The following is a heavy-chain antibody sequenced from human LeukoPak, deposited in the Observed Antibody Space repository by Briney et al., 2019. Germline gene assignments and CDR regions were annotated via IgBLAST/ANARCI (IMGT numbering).Heavy chain of an antibody. CDR2: ISSSCSNI. CDR1: GFTLSSYE. J-gene: IGHJ4*02. Sequence: PGGPLRLSCAASGFTLSSYEMNWVRQAPGKGREGVSYISSSCSNIYYADSVKGRFPISRDNAKNSLYLQMNSLRAEDTAGYYCARDYRGGGSCYDYWGQGTLVTVSS. V-gene: IGHV3-48*03. CDR3: ARDYRGGGSCYDY. D-gene: IGHD2-15*01.